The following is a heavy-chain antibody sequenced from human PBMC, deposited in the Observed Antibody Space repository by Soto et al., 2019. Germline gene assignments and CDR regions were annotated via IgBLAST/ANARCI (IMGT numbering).Heavy chain of an antibody. CDR2: ISANNGNA. CDR1: GYRFTSYG. CDR3: ARKGTGGPVDF. V-gene: IGHV1-18*01. Sequence: ASVKVSCKASGYRFTSYGFTWVRQAPGQGLEWVGWISANNGNAHYAQKLQGRVTMTTDTATSTVYMELRSLRSDDTAVYYCARKGTGGPVDFWGQGTLVTVSS. J-gene: IGHJ4*02. D-gene: IGHD1-1*01.